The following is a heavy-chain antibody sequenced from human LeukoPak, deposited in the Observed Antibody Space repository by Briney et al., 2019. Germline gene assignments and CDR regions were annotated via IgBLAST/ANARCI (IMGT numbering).Heavy chain of an antibody. D-gene: IGHD3-3*01. CDR2: MNPNSGNT. J-gene: IGHJ6*02. CDR3: ARGVADYDFWSGTVDYYYGMDV. CDR1: GYTFTSYD. V-gene: IGHV1-8*01. Sequence: GASVKVSCKASGYTFTSYDINWVRQAPGQGLEWMGWMNPNSGNTDYAQKFQGRVTMTRNTSISTAYMELSSLRSDNTAVYYCARGVADYDFWSGTVDYYYGMDVWGQGTTVTGSS.